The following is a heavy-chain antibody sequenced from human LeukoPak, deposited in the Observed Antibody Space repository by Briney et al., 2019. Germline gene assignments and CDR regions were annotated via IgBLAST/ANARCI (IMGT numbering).Heavy chain of an antibody. Sequence: PGGSLRLSCAASGFTFSSYSMNWVRQAPGKGLEWVSSISSSSSYIYYADSVKGRFTISRDNAKNSLYLQMNSLRAEDTAVYYCAGDYDFWSGYYIGGNWFDPWRQGTLVTVSS. CDR1: GFTFSSYS. CDR3: AGDYDFWSGYYIGGNWFDP. V-gene: IGHV3-21*01. CDR2: ISSSSSYI. D-gene: IGHD3-3*01. J-gene: IGHJ5*02.